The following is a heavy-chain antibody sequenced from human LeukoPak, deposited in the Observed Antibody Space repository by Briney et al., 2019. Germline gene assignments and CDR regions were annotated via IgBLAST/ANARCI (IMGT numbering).Heavy chain of an antibody. J-gene: IGHJ3*02. CDR3: AKDRLTGTAINDDAFDI. D-gene: IGHD1-7*01. CDR1: GFTFRIYG. CDR2: IWYDGNNK. Sequence: SGRSLRLSCAASGFTFRIYGMHWVRQAPGKGLEWVAVIWYDGNNKYYADSVKGRFTISRDNSKNTLYLQMNSLRAEDTAVYYCAKDRLTGTAINDDAFDIWGQGTMVTVSS. V-gene: IGHV3-33*06.